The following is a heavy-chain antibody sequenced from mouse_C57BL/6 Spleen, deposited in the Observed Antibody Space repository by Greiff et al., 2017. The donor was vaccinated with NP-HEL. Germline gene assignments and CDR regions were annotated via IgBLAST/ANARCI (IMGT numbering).Heavy chain of an antibody. Sequence: EVQLQQSGPELVRPGASVKISCKASGYTFTDYYMNWVKQSPGQSLEWIGVINPNSGGTSYNQKFKGKATLTVDKSSSTAYMERRSLTSEDSAVYYCASYGYGGAMDYWGQGTSVTVSS. CDR1: GYTFTDYY. J-gene: IGHJ4*01. CDR3: ASYGYGGAMDY. V-gene: IGHV1-26*01. CDR2: INPNSGGT. D-gene: IGHD2-2*01.